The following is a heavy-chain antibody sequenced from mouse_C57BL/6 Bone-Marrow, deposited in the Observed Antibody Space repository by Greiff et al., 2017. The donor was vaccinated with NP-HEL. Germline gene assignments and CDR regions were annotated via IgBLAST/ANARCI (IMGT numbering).Heavy chain of an antibody. J-gene: IGHJ4*01. D-gene: IGHD1-1*01. CDR3: ARRMRYYGSDYAMDY. V-gene: IGHV1-52*01. Sequence: QVQLQQPGAELVRPGSSVKLSCKASGYTFTSYWMHWVKQRPIQGLEWIGNIDPSDSETHYNQKFKDKATLTVDKSSSTAYMQLSSLTSEDSAVYYCARRMRYYGSDYAMDYWGQGTSVTVSS. CDR2: IDPSDSET. CDR1: GYTFTSYW.